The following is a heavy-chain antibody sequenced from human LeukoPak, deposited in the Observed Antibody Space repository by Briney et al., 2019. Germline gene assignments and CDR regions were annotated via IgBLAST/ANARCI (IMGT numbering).Heavy chain of an antibody. CDR1: GFTLRNYG. J-gene: IGHJ4*02. CDR2: ISYDGSNK. D-gene: IGHD3-22*01. CDR3: AKSSRYYDSSDPSYFDY. Sequence: GGSLRLSCAAAGFTLRNYGMHWVRQAPGKGLEWVAVISYDGSNKYYADSVKGRFTISRDNSKNTLYLQMNSLRAEDTAVYYCAKSSRYYDSSDPSYFDYWGQGTLVTVSS. V-gene: IGHV3-30*18.